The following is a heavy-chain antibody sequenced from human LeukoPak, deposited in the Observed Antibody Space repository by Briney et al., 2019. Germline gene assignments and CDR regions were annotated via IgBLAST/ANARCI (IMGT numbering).Heavy chain of an antibody. J-gene: IGHJ4*02. CDR3: ARDGVVGATKWGHFDF. V-gene: IGHV3-21*01. Sequence: GESLTLSCAASGLTLNYCSMDWVRQAPGKGLEWVASITTSSSYIYYADSVRGRFTISRDNAKNSLYLQMSSLRAEDTAVYYCARDGVVGATKWGHFDFWGQGTRVTVSS. D-gene: IGHD1-26*01. CDR2: ITTSSSYI. CDR1: GLTLNYCS.